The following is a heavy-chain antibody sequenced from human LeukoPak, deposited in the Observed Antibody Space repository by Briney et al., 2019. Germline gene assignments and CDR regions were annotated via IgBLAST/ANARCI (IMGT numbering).Heavy chain of an antibody. Sequence: GGSLRLSCTASGFTFGDYAMSWVRQAPGKGLEWVGFIRSKAYGGTTEYAASVKGGFTISRDDSKSIAYLQMNSLKTEDTAVYYCTRDRTRYDFWSGYYKNWGQGTLVTVSS. CDR3: TRDRTRYDFWSGYYKN. V-gene: IGHV3-49*04. CDR2: IRSKAYGGTT. J-gene: IGHJ4*02. D-gene: IGHD3-3*01. CDR1: GFTFGDYA.